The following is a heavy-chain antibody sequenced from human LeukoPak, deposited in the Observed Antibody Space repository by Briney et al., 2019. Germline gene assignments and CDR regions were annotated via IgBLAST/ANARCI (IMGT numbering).Heavy chain of an antibody. CDR3: AREMGIAELNWFDP. V-gene: IGHV3-33*08. CDR1: GFTFSSYW. Sequence: GGSLRLSCAASGFTFSSYWMHWVRQAPGKGLEWVAVIWYDGSNKYYADSVKGRFTISRDNSKNTLYLQMNSLRAEDTAVYYCAREMGIAELNWFDPWGQGTLVTVSS. CDR2: IWYDGSNK. D-gene: IGHD6-13*01. J-gene: IGHJ5*02.